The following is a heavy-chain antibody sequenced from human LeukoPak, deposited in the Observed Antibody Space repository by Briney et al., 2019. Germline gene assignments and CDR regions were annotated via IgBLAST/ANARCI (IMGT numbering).Heavy chain of an antibody. CDR1: GFTFTNAC. V-gene: IGHV3-15*01. CDR3: TTRATYSPGAFDI. Sequence: GGSLRLSCAASGFTFTNACMSWVRQAPGKGLEWVGRIKSKTSGGTTDYAAPVKGRFTISRDDSQNTLFLQMNSLKTEDTAVYYCTTRATYSPGAFDIWGQGTMVTVSS. CDR2: IKSKTSGGTT. J-gene: IGHJ3*02. D-gene: IGHD3-16*01.